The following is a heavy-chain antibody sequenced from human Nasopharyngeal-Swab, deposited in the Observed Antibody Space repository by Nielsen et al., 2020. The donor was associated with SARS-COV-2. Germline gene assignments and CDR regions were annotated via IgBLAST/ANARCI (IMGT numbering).Heavy chain of an antibody. CDR2: IYYSGST. J-gene: IGHJ3*02. CDR3: ASYYDSEADAFDI. D-gene: IGHD3-22*01. V-gene: IGHV4-59*13. Sequence: SATLSLTCTVSVGSISSDYWSWIRQPSGKGLEWIGYIYYSGSTNYNPSLKSRVTISVDTSKNQFSLKLSSVTAADTAVYYCASYYDSEADAFDIWGQGTMVTVSS. CDR1: VGSISSDY.